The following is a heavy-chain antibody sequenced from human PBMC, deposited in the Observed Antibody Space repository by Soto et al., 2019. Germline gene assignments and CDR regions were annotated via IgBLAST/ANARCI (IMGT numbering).Heavy chain of an antibody. V-gene: IGHV3-7*01. CDR3: ARGDLIVGDYFDY. CDR1: GFTFSSYW. D-gene: IGHD1-26*01. J-gene: IGHJ4*02. Sequence: GGSLRLSCAASGFTFSSYWMSWVRQAPGKGLEWVANIKQDGSEKYYGDSVKGRFTISRDNAKNSLYLQMNSLRAEDTAVYYCARGDLIVGDYFDYWGQGTLVTVSS. CDR2: IKQDGSEK.